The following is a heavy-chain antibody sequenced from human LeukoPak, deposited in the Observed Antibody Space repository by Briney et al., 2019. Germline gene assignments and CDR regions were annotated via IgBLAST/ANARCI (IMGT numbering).Heavy chain of an antibody. V-gene: IGHV3-23*01. J-gene: IGHJ4*02. D-gene: IGHD1-26*01. CDR3: AKSKWELLRLFDY. Sequence: PGGSLRLSCAASGFTFSSYAMSWVRRAPGKGLEWVSAISGSGGSTYYADSVKGRFTISRDNSKNTLYLQMNSLRAEDTAVYYCAKSKWELLRLFDYWGQGTLVTVSS. CDR1: GFTFSSYA. CDR2: ISGSGGST.